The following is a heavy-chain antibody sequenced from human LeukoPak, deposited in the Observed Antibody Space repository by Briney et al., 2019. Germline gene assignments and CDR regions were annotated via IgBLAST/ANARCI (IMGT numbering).Heavy chain of an antibody. CDR1: GGSFSGYY. CDR3: ARSYDSSGYYLY. CDR2: IYTSGST. D-gene: IGHD3-22*01. V-gene: IGHV4-59*10. Sequence: SETLSLTCAVYGGSFSGYYWSWIRQPPGKGLEWIGRIYTSGSTNYNPSLKSRVTMSVDTSKNQFSLKLSSVTAADTAVYYCARSYDSSGYYLYWGQGTLVTVSS. J-gene: IGHJ4*02.